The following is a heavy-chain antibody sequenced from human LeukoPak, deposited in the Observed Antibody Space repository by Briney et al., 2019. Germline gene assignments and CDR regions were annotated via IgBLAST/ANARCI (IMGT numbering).Heavy chain of an antibody. J-gene: IGHJ4*02. CDR3: AKVPRDSDCY. Sequence: GGSLRLSCAVSGGTFIAYWMAWVRQSPGTGLEWVAEINEDGSVKYYVDSMKGRFTISRDNAKNSLYLQMNSLGAEDTAVYYGAKVPRDSDCYWGQGTLVTVSS. CDR1: GGTFIAYW. V-gene: IGHV3-7*01. D-gene: IGHD2-21*02. CDR2: INEDGSVK.